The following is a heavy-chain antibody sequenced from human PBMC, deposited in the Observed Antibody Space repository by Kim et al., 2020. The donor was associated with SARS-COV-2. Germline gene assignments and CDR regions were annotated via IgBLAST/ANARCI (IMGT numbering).Heavy chain of an antibody. V-gene: IGHV4-59*08. D-gene: IGHD5-18*01. CDR3: ARHRWSDKARVDY. CDR2: IYYSGST. CDR1: GGSISSYY. Sequence: SETLSLTCTVSGGSISSYYWSWIRQPPGKGLEWIGYIYYSGSTNYNPSLKSRVTISVDTTKNQFTLKLSSVTAADTAVYYCARHRWSDKARVDYWGQGTLVTVSS. J-gene: IGHJ4*02.